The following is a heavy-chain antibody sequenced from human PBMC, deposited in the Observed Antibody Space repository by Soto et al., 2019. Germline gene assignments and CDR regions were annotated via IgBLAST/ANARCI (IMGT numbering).Heavy chain of an antibody. D-gene: IGHD2-21*02. J-gene: IGHJ4*02. CDR1: GFRFSDHG. Sequence: LVESGGGLVSPGGSLRPSWVASGFRFSDHGMNWVRQAPGKGLQWISYISSNSDKTYYADSVKGRFTVSRDNAKNALFLQMNSLRDDDTATDYCARLPKGSLVTAWGQGARVTVSS. CDR3: ARLPKGSLVTA. V-gene: IGHV3-48*02. CDR2: ISSNSDKT.